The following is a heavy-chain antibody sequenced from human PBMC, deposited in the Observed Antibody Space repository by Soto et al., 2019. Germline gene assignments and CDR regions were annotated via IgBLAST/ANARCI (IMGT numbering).Heavy chain of an antibody. J-gene: IGHJ3*02. CDR1: GFTFSNAW. D-gene: IGHD3-10*01. CDR2: IKSKTDGGTT. Sequence: EVQLVESGGGLVKPGGSLRLSCAASGFTFSNAWMRWVRQAPGKGLEWVGRIKSKTDGGTTDYAAPVKGRFTISRDDSKSTLYLQMNSLKTEDTAVYYCTTDVRGEDAFDIWGQGTMVTVSS. V-gene: IGHV3-15*01. CDR3: TTDVRGEDAFDI.